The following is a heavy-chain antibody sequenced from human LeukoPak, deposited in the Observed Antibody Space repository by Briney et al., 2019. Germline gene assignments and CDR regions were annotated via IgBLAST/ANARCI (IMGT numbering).Heavy chain of an antibody. CDR1: GFTFKISA. V-gene: IGHV3-23*01. D-gene: IGHD3-10*01. Sequence: PGGSLRLSCAASGFTFKISAMSWVRQAAGRGLEWVSTISGSRDDSYYADSVKGRFSISRDFSQNTLYLEMNSLTADDTALYYCAKDLWFGGTAFDSWGQGTLVTVSS. J-gene: IGHJ4*01. CDR2: ISGSRDDS. CDR3: AKDLWFGGTAFDS.